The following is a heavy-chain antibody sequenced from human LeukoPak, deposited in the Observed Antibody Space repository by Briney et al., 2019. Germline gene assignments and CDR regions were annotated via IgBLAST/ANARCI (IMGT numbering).Heavy chain of an antibody. V-gene: IGHV3-21*01. CDR3: ARRTNDFDY. CDR1: GFTVSTNY. J-gene: IGHJ4*02. D-gene: IGHD2-8*01. Sequence: GGSLRLSCAATGFTVSTNYMDWVRQAPGKGLEWVSSISSSSSYIYYADSVKGRFTISRDNAKNSLYLQMNSLRAEDTAVYYCARRTNDFDYWGQGTLVTVSS. CDR2: ISSSSSYI.